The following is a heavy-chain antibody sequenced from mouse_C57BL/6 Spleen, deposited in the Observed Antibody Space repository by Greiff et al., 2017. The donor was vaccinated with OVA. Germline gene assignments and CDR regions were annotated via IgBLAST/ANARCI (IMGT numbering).Heavy chain of an antibody. CDR1: GFSFNTYA. CDR2: IRSKSNNYAT. V-gene: IGHV10-1*01. CDR3: VMNYYGSSRYFDV. D-gene: IGHD1-1*01. Sequence: EVKLVESGGGLVQPKGSLKLSCAASGFSFNTYAMNWVRQAPGQGLEWVARIRSKSNNYATYYADSVKDRFTISRDDSESMLYLQMNNLKTEDTAMYYCVMNYYGSSRYFDVWGTGTTVTVSS. J-gene: IGHJ1*03.